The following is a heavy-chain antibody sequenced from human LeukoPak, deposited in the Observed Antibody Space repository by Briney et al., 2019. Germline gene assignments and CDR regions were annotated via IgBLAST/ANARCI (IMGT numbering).Heavy chain of an antibody. CDR2: INPKSGGA. CDR3: ARDNGDYWFDY. D-gene: IGHD4-17*01. CDR1: GYTFTVYY. Sequence: ASVKVSCKASGYTFTVYYICWVRQGPGQGLEWMGWINPKSGGANYAQKFQGRVTMTRDTSTSTAYMELSRLRSVDTAVYYCARDNGDYWFDYWGQGTLVTVSS. J-gene: IGHJ4*02. V-gene: IGHV1-2*02.